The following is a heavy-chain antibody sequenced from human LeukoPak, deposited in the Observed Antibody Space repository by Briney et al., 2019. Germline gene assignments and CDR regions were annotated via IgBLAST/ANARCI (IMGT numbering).Heavy chain of an antibody. V-gene: IGHV3-74*01. CDR2: INSDGSST. D-gene: IGHD1-26*01. Sequence: PGGSLRLSCAASGLTFSKYWMHWVRQAPGKGLVWVSHINSDGSSTAYADSVKGRFTISRDNAKNTLYLQMNSLRADDTAVYYCASGSYYNEYWGQGTLVTVSS. CDR3: ASGSYYNEY. CDR1: GLTFSKYW. J-gene: IGHJ4*02.